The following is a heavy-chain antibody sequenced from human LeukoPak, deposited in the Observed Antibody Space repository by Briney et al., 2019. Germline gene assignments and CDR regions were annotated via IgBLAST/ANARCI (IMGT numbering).Heavy chain of an antibody. J-gene: IGHJ4*01. CDR2: SYYSGST. Sequence: SETLSLTCTVSGGSISNYYWSWIRQPPGKGLEWIGYSYYSGSTHYNPSLKSRLTMSVDTSKNQFSLKVSSVTAADTAVYYCARRYCSGGSCYSAFDYWGQGTLDTVSS. V-gene: IGHV4-59*08. D-gene: IGHD2-15*01. CDR3: ARRYCSGGSCYSAFDY. CDR1: GGSISNYY.